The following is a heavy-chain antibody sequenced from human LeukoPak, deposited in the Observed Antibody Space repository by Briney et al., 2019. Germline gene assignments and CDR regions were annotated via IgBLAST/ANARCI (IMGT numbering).Heavy chain of an antibody. CDR1: GGSFSGYY. J-gene: IGHJ3*02. CDR3: AKSNGYGLVDI. V-gene: IGHV4-34*12. CDR2: IFYSGST. D-gene: IGHD3-10*01. Sequence: PSETLSLTCAVYGGSFSGYYWGWVRQPPGKGLEWIGNIFYSGSTYYSPSLKSRVTISLDTSRNQFSLKLNSVTAADTAVYYCAKSNGYGLVDIWGQGTMVTVSS.